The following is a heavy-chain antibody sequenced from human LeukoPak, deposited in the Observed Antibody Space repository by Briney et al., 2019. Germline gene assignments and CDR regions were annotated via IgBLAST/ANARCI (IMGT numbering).Heavy chain of an antibody. V-gene: IGHV1-46*01. CDR1: GYTFTSYY. CDR2: INPSGGST. J-gene: IGHJ6*02. Sequence: GASVKVSCKASGYTFTSYYMHWVRQAPGQGLEWMGIINPSGGSTSYAQKFQGRVTMTRDTSTSTVYMELSSLRSEDTAVYYCARDRGRVYYDSSGLLAYYYGMDVWGQGTTVTVSS. CDR3: ARDRGRVYYDSSGLLAYYYGMDV. D-gene: IGHD3-22*01.